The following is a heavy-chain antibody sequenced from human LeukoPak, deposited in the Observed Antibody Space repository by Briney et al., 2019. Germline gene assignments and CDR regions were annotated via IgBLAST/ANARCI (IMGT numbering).Heavy chain of an antibody. D-gene: IGHD3-16*02. V-gene: IGHV4-30-4*01. CDR3: ARGKGDYDYVWGSYRYDY. Sequence: SETLSLTCTVSGGSISDAAYYWSWIRQPPGKGLEWIGYIYYSGSTYYNPSLKSRVTISVDTSKNQFSLKLSSVTAADTAVYYCARGKGDYDYVWGSYRYDYWGQGTLVTVSS. CDR1: GGSISDAAYY. J-gene: IGHJ4*02. CDR2: IYYSGST.